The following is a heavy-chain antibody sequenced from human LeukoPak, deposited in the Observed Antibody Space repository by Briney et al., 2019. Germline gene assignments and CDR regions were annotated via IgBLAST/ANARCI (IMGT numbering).Heavy chain of an antibody. CDR3: ARADFYCSGSHPPGGFAY. J-gene: IGHJ4*02. V-gene: IGHV3-30*04. CDR2: ISYDGSNT. D-gene: IGHD3-10*01. CDR1: GFTLRTYA. Sequence: SGGSLRLSCAASGFTLRTYAMHWVRQAPGKGLEWVAVISYDGSNTYYADSVRGRFTISRDSSKNTLYLQMSSLRAEDTAVYYCARADFYCSGSHPPGGFAYWGQGTLVTVSS.